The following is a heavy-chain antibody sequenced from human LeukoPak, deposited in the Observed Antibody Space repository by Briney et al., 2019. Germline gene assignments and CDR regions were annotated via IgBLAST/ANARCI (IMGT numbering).Heavy chain of an antibody. D-gene: IGHD5-18*01. V-gene: IGHV1-46*01. CDR1: GYTFTSYY. CDR2: INPSGGST. CDR3: ARVRSEAMVNPDDAFDI. Sequence: ASVKVSCKASGYTFTSYYMHWVRQAPGQGLEWMGIINPSGGSTSYAQKFQGRVTMTRDTSTSTVYMELSSLRSEDTAVYYCARVRSEAMVNPDDAFDIWGQGTMVTVSS. J-gene: IGHJ3*02.